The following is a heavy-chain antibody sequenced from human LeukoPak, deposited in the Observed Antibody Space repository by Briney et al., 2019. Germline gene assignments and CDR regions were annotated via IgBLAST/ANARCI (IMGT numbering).Heavy chain of an antibody. CDR3: AKSGYGFGYGWDVAV. Sequence: ASVTVSCMASGYPFTAYFIYWVRQAPGQGLAWIGWINPNSGGTNSAQKFQDRVTMTRDTSVSSVYMELSSLRSDDTAVYYCAKSGYGFGYGWDVAVWGKGTTVTVSS. J-gene: IGHJ6*04. V-gene: IGHV1-2*02. D-gene: IGHD5-18*01. CDR1: GYPFTAYF. CDR2: INPNSGGT.